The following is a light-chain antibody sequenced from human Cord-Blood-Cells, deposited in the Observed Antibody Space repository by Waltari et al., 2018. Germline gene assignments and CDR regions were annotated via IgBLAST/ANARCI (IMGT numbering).Light chain of an antibody. J-gene: IGKJ3*01. CDR1: QSLLHSNGYNY. V-gene: IGKV2-28*01. Sequence: DIVMTQSPLSLPVTPGEPASIPCRSSQSLLHSNGYNYLDWYLQTPGQSPQLLIYLGANRASGVLDRFSGSGSGTDFTLKISRVEAEDVGVYYCMQALQTPPFTFGPGTKVDIK. CDR2: LGA. CDR3: MQALQTPPFT.